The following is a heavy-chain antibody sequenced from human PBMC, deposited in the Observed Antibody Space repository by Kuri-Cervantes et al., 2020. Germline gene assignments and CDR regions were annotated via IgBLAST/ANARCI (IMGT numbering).Heavy chain of an antibody. D-gene: IGHD2-21*02. CDR2: ISSSGSTI. Sequence: GESLKISCAASGFTFSSYEMNWVRQAPGKGLEWVSYISSSGSTIYYADSVKGRFTISRDNAKNSLYLQMKSLRAEDTAVYYCARDPATYCGGDCYSFGAFDIWGQGTMVTVSS. V-gene: IGHV3-48*03. J-gene: IGHJ3*02. CDR3: ARDPATYCGGDCYSFGAFDI. CDR1: GFTFSSYE.